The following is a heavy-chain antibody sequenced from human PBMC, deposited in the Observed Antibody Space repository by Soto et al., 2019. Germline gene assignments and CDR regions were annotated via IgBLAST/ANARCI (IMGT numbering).Heavy chain of an antibody. CDR3: ARRVQVGLPDNYGLDV. CDR2: ISTVNGHT. J-gene: IGHJ6*02. Sequence: QVQLVQSGAELKKPGASVTVSCEASGYDFLTYAITWVRQVPGQGVQWMGWISTVNGHTNYAQNLQGRVNMTTATSTTTAHLEMRGLTSDDTAVYYCARRVQVGLPDNYGLDVWGQGTSVSVSS. CDR1: GYDFLTYA. V-gene: IGHV1-18*01. D-gene: IGHD3-16*01.